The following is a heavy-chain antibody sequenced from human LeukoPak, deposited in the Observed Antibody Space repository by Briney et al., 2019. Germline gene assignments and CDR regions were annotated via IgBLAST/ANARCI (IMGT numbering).Heavy chain of an antibody. CDR1: GFAFDDYA. J-gene: IGHJ6*02. CDR2: ISGDGYYT. CDR3: AKVLRYFDSSSAGYYYYGMDV. V-gene: IGHV3-43*02. Sequence: GGSLRLSCAASGFAFDDYAMHWVRQVPGKGLEWISLISGDGYYTYYGDSVKGRFTISRDNSKNSLYLQLNSLRTEDTALYYCAKVLRYFDSSSAGYYYYGMDVWGQGTTVTVSS. D-gene: IGHD3-9*01.